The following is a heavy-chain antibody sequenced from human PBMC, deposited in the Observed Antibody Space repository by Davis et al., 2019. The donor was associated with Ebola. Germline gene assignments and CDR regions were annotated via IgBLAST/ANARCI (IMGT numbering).Heavy chain of an antibody. V-gene: IGHV4-59*01. CDR1: GASISSYY. D-gene: IGHD3-3*01. Sequence: SEILSLTCSVSGASISSYYWSWIRQAPGKGLEWIGFRYNSGSTNHNPSLQSRVIISIDTANKQISLKLSSVTAADTAVYYCARGRLLEWPPTFYGLDVWGKGTTVTVSS. J-gene: IGHJ6*04. CDR2: RYNSGST. CDR3: ARGRLLEWPPTFYGLDV.